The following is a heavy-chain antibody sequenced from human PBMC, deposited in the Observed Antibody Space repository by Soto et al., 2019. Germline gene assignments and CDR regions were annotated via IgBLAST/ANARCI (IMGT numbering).Heavy chain of an antibody. CDR2: ISPTGDST. CDR1: GFTFTSYA. Sequence: EVQLLESGGGLVQPGGSLRLSCAASGFTFTSYAMNWVRQAPGKGLEWVSGISPTGDSTYCADSVKGRFTTSRDNSKNTLYLQMISLRAEDTAVYYCAKAVVPQGYYYHGMDVWGQGTTVTVSS. J-gene: IGHJ6*02. CDR3: AKAVVPQGYYYHGMDV. V-gene: IGHV3-23*01. D-gene: IGHD2-21*01.